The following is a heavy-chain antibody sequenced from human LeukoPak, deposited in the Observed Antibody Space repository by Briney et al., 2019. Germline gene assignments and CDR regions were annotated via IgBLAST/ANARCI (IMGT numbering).Heavy chain of an antibody. CDR1: GGSFSAYY. CDR3: ARDRGYYGSGSIDY. CDR2: INHSGST. D-gene: IGHD3-10*01. J-gene: IGHJ4*02. Sequence: SETLSLTCAVSGGSFSAYYWSWIRQSPVKGLEWIGQINHSGSTNYNPSLKSRVTISVDTSKKQFSLKLSSVTAADTAVYYCARDRGYYGSGSIDYWGQGTLVTVSS. V-gene: IGHV4-34*01.